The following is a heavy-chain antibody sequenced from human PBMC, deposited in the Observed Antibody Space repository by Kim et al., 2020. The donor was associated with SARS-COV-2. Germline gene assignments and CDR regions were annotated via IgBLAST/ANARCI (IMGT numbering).Heavy chain of an antibody. Sequence: GGSLRLSCAVSGFIVSNNQMSWVRQAPGKGLEWVSVIYSNGETYYADSVKGRCTISRDNSKNKVDLQMKQLRVEDTALYYCVRDKEEAIPTTRMEAWGQG. CDR1: GFIVSNNQ. D-gene: IGHD1-7*01. J-gene: IGHJ6*02. CDR2: IYSNGET. V-gene: IGHV3-53*01. CDR3: VRDKEEAIPTTRMEA.